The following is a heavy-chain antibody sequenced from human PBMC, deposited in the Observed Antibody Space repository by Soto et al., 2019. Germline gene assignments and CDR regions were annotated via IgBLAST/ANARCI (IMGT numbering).Heavy chain of an antibody. CDR3: ARPLVKSNSGWLSAFDI. CDR1: GGSISSNNYF. J-gene: IGHJ3*02. D-gene: IGHD6-19*01. Sequence: SETLSLTCTVSGGSISSNNYFWGWIRQPPGKGLEWIGSIYYSGNTYYNPSLRSRVTISVDTSKNQFSLKLSSVTAADTAVYYCARPLVKSNSGWLSAFDIWGQGTMVNVSS. V-gene: IGHV4-39*01. CDR2: IYYSGNT.